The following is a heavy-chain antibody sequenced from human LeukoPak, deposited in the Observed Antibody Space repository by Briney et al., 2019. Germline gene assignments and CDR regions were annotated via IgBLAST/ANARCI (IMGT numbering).Heavy chain of an antibody. CDR2: IYPDDSDT. J-gene: IGHJ4*02. CDR3: IRDTYSSAWGYYSDT. V-gene: IGHV5-51*01. D-gene: IGHD6-19*01. Sequence: GESLKISCKGSGYTFSTYWIGWVRQMPGKGLEWMGIIYPDDSDTKYSPSFQGQVTISADKSISTAYLQWSGLKASDTAMYYCIRDTYSSAWGYYSDTWGQGTLVTVSS. CDR1: GYTFSTYW.